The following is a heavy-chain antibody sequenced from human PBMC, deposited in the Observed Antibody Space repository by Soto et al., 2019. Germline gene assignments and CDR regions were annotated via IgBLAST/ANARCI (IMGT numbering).Heavy chain of an antibody. D-gene: IGHD2-15*01. CDR1: GYTFTSYG. J-gene: IGHJ4*02. Sequence: QVQLVQSGAEVKKPGASVKVSCKASGYTFTSYGIHWVRQAPGQRLEWTGWINGGSGNTRYSQKFQGRVAISRDTSASTAYMELSSLRSEDTAVYYCARDKPDCSGGSCYHLDYWGQGALVTVSS. V-gene: IGHV1-3*01. CDR2: INGGSGNT. CDR3: ARDKPDCSGGSCYHLDY.